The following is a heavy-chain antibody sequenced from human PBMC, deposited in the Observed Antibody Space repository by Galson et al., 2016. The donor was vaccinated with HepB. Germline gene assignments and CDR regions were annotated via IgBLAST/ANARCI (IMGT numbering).Heavy chain of an antibody. V-gene: IGHV3-30*18. D-gene: IGHD6-19*01. CDR2: ISHDGNK. CDR3: AKDLVGSCWYNYFDP. CDR1: GFTFSSHG. J-gene: IGHJ5*02. Sequence: SLRLSCAASGFTFSSHGMHWVRQAPDKGLEWVAMISHDGNKYYADAVKGRFTISRDISKNTLYLLLISLRAEDTGTYYCAKDLVGSCWYNYFDPWGQGTLVTVSS.